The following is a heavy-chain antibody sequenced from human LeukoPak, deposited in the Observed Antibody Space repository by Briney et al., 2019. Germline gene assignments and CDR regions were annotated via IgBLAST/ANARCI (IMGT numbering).Heavy chain of an antibody. J-gene: IGHJ3*02. V-gene: IGHV4-59*01. Sequence: KPSETLSLTCTVSGGSISSYYWSWIRQPPGKGLEWIGYINYSGSTNYNPSLKSRVTISVDTSKNQFSLKLSSVTAADTAVYYCARDSSSWYGGAFDIWGQGTMVTVSS. CDR1: GGSISSYY. CDR2: INYSGST. D-gene: IGHD6-13*01. CDR3: ARDSSSWYGGAFDI.